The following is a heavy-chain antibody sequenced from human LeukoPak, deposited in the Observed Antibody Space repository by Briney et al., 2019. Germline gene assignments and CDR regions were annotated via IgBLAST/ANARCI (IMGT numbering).Heavy chain of an antibody. Sequence: GGSLRLSCAASGLTFSSYWMHWVRHAPGKGLVWVSRINSDGSSTSYADSVKGRFTISRDNAKNTLYLQMNSLRAEDTAVYYCAREWESPRTTHFDYWGQGTLVTVSS. CDR1: GLTFSSYW. CDR2: INSDGSST. D-gene: IGHD1-26*01. V-gene: IGHV3-74*01. J-gene: IGHJ4*02. CDR3: AREWESPRTTHFDY.